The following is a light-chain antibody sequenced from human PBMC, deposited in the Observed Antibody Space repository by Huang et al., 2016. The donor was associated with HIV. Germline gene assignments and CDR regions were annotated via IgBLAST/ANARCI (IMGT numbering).Light chain of an antibody. CDR1: QRVRSY. CDR2: ATS. Sequence: EIVLTQSPATLSLSPGDRATLSCRASQRVRSYFAWYQQKPGQGPRLIIYATSNRATGVPARFSGSGSGTDFTLTISSLEPEDFANYYCQQRISWPPSYTFGQGTKVEI. J-gene: IGKJ2*01. CDR3: QQRISWPPSYT. V-gene: IGKV3-11*01.